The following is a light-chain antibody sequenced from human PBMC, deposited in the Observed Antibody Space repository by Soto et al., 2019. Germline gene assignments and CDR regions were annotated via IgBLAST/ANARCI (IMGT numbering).Light chain of an antibody. J-gene: IGKJ4*01. CDR1: QAVSNW. Sequence: DIQMTQSPSSLSASVGDEVTLTCRASQAVSNWLAWYQHRPGRAPKLLIYAASNLPSGVPARFTGSGSGTVCTLTISSLQPEDFATYSCQQARIFPCTFGGGNTVDMK. V-gene: IGKV1-12*02. CDR3: QQARIFPCT. CDR2: AAS.